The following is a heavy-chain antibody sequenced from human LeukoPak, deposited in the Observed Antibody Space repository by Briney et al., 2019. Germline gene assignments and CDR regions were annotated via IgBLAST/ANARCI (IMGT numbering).Heavy chain of an antibody. J-gene: IGHJ4*02. D-gene: IGHD2-2*01. Sequence: ASVKVSCKASGYTFTGYYMHWVRQAPGQGLEWMGWINPNSGGTNYAQKFQGRVTMTRDTSISTAYMELSRLRSDDTAVYYCARAKVVPAAKGGYYFDYWGQGTLVTVSS. CDR3: ARAKVVPAAKGGYYFDY. V-gene: IGHV1-2*02. CDR1: GYTFTGYY. CDR2: INPNSGGT.